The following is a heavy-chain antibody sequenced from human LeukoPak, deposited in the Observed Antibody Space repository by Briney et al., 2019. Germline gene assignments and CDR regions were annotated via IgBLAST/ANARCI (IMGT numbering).Heavy chain of an antibody. D-gene: IGHD3-10*01. CDR3: ARGVVSPWGLKRYGSGSYSPYFDY. V-gene: IGHV4-34*01. CDR1: GGSFSGYY. CDR2: INHSGST. Sequence: PSETLSLTCAVYGGSFSGYYWSWIRQPPGKGLEWIGEINHSGSTNYNPSLKSRVTISVDTSKNQFSLKLSSVTAADTAVYYCARGVVSPWGLKRYGSGSYSPYFDYWGQGTLVTVSS. J-gene: IGHJ4*02.